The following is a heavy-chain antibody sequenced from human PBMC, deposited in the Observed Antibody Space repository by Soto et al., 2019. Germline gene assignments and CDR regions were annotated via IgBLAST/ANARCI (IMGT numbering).Heavy chain of an antibody. Sequence: QVQLVQSGAEVKKPGASVKVSCKASGYTFTSYDINWVRQATGQGLEWMGWMNPNSGNTGYAQKLQGRVTMTRNTSISTAYMELSSLRSEDTAVYYCARADYDFWSGYFPYYYYYMDVWGKGTTVTVTS. D-gene: IGHD3-3*01. V-gene: IGHV1-8*01. CDR2: MNPNSGNT. CDR3: ARADYDFWSGYFPYYYYYMDV. CDR1: GYTFTSYD. J-gene: IGHJ6*03.